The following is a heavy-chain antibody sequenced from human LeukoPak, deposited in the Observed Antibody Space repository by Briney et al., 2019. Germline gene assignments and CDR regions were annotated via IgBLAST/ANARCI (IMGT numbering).Heavy chain of an antibody. CDR3: ARPTPDGDIVVVPAASWAFDI. CDR2: IYYGGSA. Sequence: SETLSLTCTVSGGSISSNTYSWGWIRQPPGKGLEWIGSIYYGGSAYYNPSLKSRVTISVDTSKNQFSLKLSSVTAADTAVYYCARPTPDGDIVVVPAASWAFDIWGQGTMVTVSS. D-gene: IGHD2-2*01. CDR1: GGSISSNTYS. J-gene: IGHJ3*02. V-gene: IGHV4-39*01.